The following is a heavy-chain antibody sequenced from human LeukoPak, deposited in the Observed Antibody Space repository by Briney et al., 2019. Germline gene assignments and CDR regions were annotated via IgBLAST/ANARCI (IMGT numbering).Heavy chain of an antibody. CDR1: GFTFDDYA. CDR2: ISWNSGSI. Sequence: PGGSLRLSCAASGFTFDDYAMHWVRQAPGKGLEWVSGISWNSGSIGYADSVKGRFTIYRDNAKNSLYLRMNSLRAEDTALYYCAKEQMAGAFDYWGQGTLVTVSS. V-gene: IGHV3-9*01. D-gene: IGHD6-19*01. CDR3: AKEQMAGAFDY. J-gene: IGHJ4*02.